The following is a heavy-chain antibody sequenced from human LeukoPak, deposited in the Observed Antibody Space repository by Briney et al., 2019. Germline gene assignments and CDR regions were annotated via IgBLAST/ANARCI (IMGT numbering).Heavy chain of an antibody. CDR1: GGSISSSSYY. Sequence: WGTLSLTCTVSGGSISSSSYYWGWIRQPPGKRLEWIGSTYYSGSTYYNPSLKSRVTISVDTSKNQFYLKLSSVTAADTAVYYCARNKLAVAGLYYFDYWGQGTLVTVSS. CDR2: TYYSGST. J-gene: IGHJ4*02. CDR3: ARNKLAVAGLYYFDY. V-gene: IGHV4-39*01. D-gene: IGHD6-19*01.